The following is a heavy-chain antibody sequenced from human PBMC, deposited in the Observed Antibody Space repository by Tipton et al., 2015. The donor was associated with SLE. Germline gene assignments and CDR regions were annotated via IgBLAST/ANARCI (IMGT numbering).Heavy chain of an antibody. Sequence: QSGPEVKKPGSSVKVSCKASGGTFSSYAISWVRQAPGQGLEWMGWISAYNGNTNYAQKLQGRVTMTTDTSTSTAYMELRSLRSDDAAVYYCARPHSYYYDSSGYYPNWGQGTLVTVSS. V-gene: IGHV1-18*01. D-gene: IGHD3-22*01. CDR3: ARPHSYYYDSSGYYPN. CDR1: GGTFSSYA. CDR2: ISAYNGNT. J-gene: IGHJ4*02.